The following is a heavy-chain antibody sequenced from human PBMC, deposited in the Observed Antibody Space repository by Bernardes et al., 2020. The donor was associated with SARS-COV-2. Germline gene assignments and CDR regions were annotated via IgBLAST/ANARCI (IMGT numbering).Heavy chain of an antibody. CDR2: IFHSGST. V-gene: IGHV4-59*11. CDR1: GSSISRHY. D-gene: IGHD4-17*01. CDR3: AREANHDHGKVYYVDS. J-gene: IGHJ4*02. Sequence: SKTLSLTGTVSGSSISRHYWGWIRQPPGKGLEWIGLIFHSGSTGYNHSLESRVTMSVDTSKNQFSLKLSSVTAADTAVYYCAREANHDHGKVYYVDSWGQGTLVTVPS.